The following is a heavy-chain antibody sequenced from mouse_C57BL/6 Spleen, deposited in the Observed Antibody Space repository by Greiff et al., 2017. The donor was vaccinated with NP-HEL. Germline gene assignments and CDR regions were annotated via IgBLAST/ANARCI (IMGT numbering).Heavy chain of an antibody. CDR2: IYWDDDK. Sequence: QVTLKECGPGILQSSQTLSLTRSFSGFSLSTSGMGVSWIRQPSGKGLEWLAHIYWDDDKRYNPSLKSRLTISKDTSRNQVFLKITSVDTADTATYYCARVYYYGSSQYYYAMDYWGQGTSVTVSS. D-gene: IGHD1-1*01. J-gene: IGHJ4*01. CDR1: GFSLSTSGMG. CDR3: ARVYYYGSSQYYYAMDY. V-gene: IGHV8-12*01.